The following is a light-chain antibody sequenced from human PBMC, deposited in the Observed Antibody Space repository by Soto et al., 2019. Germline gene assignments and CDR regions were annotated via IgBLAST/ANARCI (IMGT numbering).Light chain of an antibody. Sequence: QPVLTQSPSASASLGASVKLTCTLSSGHSSYAIAWHQKQPGKGPRYLMDLNNDGSHTKEDGIPDRFSGSSSGADRFLIISSLQAEAEADYYCQTWGTGFQFFGGGTQLTVL. V-gene: IGLV4-69*01. CDR1: SGHSSYA. CDR2: LNNDGSH. CDR3: QTWGTGFQF. J-gene: IGLJ2*01.